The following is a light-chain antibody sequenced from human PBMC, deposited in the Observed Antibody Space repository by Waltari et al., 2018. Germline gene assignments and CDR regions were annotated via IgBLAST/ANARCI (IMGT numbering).Light chain of an antibody. CDR2: DAS. CDR3: QQRSNWPT. V-gene: IGKV3-11*01. J-gene: IGKJ3*01. CDR1: QRVSSY. Sequence: DSVLTQPPATLSLSPRESATLSCRASQRVSSYLAWYQQKPGQAPRLLIYDASNRATGIPARFSGSGSGTDFTLTISSLEPEDFAVYYCQQRSNWPTFGPGTKVDIK.